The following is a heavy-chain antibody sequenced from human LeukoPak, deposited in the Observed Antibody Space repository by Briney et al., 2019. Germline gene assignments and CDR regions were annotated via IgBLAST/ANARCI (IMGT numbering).Heavy chain of an antibody. D-gene: IGHD4-17*01. CDR3: ARFPRGYGDTKRTYWYFDL. J-gene: IGHJ2*01. Sequence: GGSLRLSCAASRCTFSSDSMNWGRQAPGKGLEWVSSISSSSNYIYYADSVKGRFTISRDNAKNSLYLQINSLRAEDMSVDRCARFPRGYGDTKRTYWYFDLWGRGTLVTVSS. CDR2: ISSSSNYI. V-gene: IGHV3-21*01. CDR1: RCTFSSDS.